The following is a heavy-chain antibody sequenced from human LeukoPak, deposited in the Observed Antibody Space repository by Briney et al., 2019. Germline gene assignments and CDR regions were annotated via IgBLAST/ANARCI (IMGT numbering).Heavy chain of an antibody. Sequence: ASVKVSCMASGYTFTNYGITWVRQAPGQGLEWMGWFSAYNGNTNYAQKLQDRVTMTTDTSTNTAYMELRSLRSDDTAVYFCARGVAGTEGLFEYWGQGTLVTVSS. CDR1: GYTFTNYG. CDR2: FSAYNGNT. CDR3: ARGVAGTEGLFEY. V-gene: IGHV1-18*01. J-gene: IGHJ4*02. D-gene: IGHD6-19*01.